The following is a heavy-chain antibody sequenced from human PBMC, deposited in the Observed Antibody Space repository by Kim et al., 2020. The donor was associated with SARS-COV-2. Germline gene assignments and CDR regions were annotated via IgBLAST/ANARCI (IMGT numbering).Heavy chain of an antibody. CDR2: GGT. V-gene: IGHV1-2*02. J-gene: IGHJ4*02. Sequence: GGTNDEQKFRGRDTMTRDTSINTVYLEVTRLTSDDTAVYYCARSSLLDFDHWGQGTLVTVSS. D-gene: IGHD3-10*01. CDR3: ARSSLLDFDH.